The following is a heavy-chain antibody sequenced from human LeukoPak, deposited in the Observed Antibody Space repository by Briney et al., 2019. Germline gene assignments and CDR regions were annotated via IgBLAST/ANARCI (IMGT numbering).Heavy chain of an antibody. Sequence: ASVTVSCKASGGTFSGNSITWVRQAPGQGLEWMGRFIPIVNTTNYAQDFQGRVTLTADKSTSTAYMELMSLGSEDTAVYYCARETRDSNWNSVAYLDHWGQGTLVTVSS. CDR3: ARETRDSNWNSVAYLDH. D-gene: IGHD1-7*01. V-gene: IGHV1-69*08. CDR2: FIPIVNTT. CDR1: GGTFSGNS. J-gene: IGHJ4*02.